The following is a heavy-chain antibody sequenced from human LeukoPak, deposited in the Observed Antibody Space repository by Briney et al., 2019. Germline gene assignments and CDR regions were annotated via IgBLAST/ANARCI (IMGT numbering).Heavy chain of an antibody. V-gene: IGHV3-74*01. D-gene: IGHD3-10*01. J-gene: IGHJ4*02. CDR1: GFSFSTYW. CDR3: TRPSAGGGLAADY. Sequence: GGSLRLSSAASGFSFSTYWMHWVRQAPGKGLRWVSRITSDGSYTDYADSVRGRFTISRDNAKKTLYLQKSSLRGEDTPIYYCTRPSAGGGLAADYWGQGTLVTVSS. CDR2: ITSDGSYT.